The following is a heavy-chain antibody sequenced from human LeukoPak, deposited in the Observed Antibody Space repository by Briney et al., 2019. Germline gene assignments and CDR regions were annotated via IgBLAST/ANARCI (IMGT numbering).Heavy chain of an antibody. CDR1: GYTFTSCA. J-gene: IGHJ4*02. CDR3: ARVGGGHYGALDY. V-gene: IGHV1-3*04. D-gene: IGHD4/OR15-4a*01. Sequence: ASVKVSCKTSGYTFTSCAIHWVRQAPGQRLERMGWINTGNGNTKYPQNFQGRVTITRDTSASTAYMELSSLRSEDTAAYYCARVGGGHYGALDYWGQGTLVTVSS. CDR2: INTGNGNT.